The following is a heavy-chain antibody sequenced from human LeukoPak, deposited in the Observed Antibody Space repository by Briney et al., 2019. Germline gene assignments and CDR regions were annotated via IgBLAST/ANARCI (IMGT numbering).Heavy chain of an antibody. CDR3: ARAAGNYDILTGYTSSAFDI. CDR1: GYTFTSYG. V-gene: IGHV1-18*04. Sequence: EASVKVSCTASGYTFTSYGISWVRQAPGQGLEWMGWISAYNGNTNYAQKLQGRVTMTTDTSTSTAYMELRSLRSDDTAVYYCARAAGNYDILTGYTSSAFDIWGQGTMVTVSP. D-gene: IGHD3-9*01. J-gene: IGHJ3*02. CDR2: ISAYNGNT.